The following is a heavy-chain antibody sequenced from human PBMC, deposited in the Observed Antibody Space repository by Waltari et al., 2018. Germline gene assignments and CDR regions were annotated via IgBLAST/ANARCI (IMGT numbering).Heavy chain of an antibody. CDR2: IIPTVGTT. V-gene: IGHV1-69*14. J-gene: IGHJ6*03. D-gene: IGHD3-22*01. CDR1: GGSFASYG. Sequence: QVQLVQSGAEVKKPGSSVTVSCKASGGSFASYGISWVRQAPGQGLEWMGGIIPTVGTTNYAQKFQCRVTINADKSTSTAYMHLTSLRSEDAAVYYCAGGYYESSGFSFYYFYHMDVWGKGTTVTVSS. CDR3: AGGYYESSGFSFYYFYHMDV.